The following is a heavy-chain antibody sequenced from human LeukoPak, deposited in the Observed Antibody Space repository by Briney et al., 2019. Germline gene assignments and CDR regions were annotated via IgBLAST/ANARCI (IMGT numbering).Heavy chain of an antibody. CDR3: ARPKLPGRSGYLAT. V-gene: IGHV4-34*01. CDR2: INHSGST. CDR1: GGSFSGYY. D-gene: IGHD3-3*01. J-gene: IGHJ4*02. Sequence: PSETLSLTCAVYGGSFSGYYWSWIRQPPGKGLEWIGEINHSGSTNYNPSLKSRVTISVDTSKNQFSLKLSSVTAADTAVYYCARPKLPGRSGYLATWGQGTLVTVSS.